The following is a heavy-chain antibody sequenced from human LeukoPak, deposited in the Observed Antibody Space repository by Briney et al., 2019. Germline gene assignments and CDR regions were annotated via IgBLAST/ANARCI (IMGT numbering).Heavy chain of an antibody. CDR3: ARGEEDSSGWYYFDY. Sequence: SGTLSLTCAVSGGSISSSNWWSWVRQPPGQGLEWIGEIYHSGSTNYNPSLKSRVTISVDKSKNQFSLKLSSVTAADTAVYYCARGEEDSSGWYYFDYWGQGTLVTVSS. CDR1: GGSISSSNW. J-gene: IGHJ4*02. V-gene: IGHV4-4*02. CDR2: IYHSGST. D-gene: IGHD6-19*01.